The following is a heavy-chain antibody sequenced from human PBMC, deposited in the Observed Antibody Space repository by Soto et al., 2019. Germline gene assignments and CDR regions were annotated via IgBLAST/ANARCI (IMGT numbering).Heavy chain of an antibody. Sequence: TLSLTCAVSGGSISSDRYSWSWIRQPPGKGLEWIGYIYHSGSTYYNPSLKSRVTISVDRSKNQFSLKLSSVTAADTAVYYCARVPGPWGQGTLVTVSS. D-gene: IGHD7-27*01. CDR1: GGSISSDRYS. J-gene: IGHJ5*02. V-gene: IGHV4-30-2*01. CDR2: IYHSGST. CDR3: ARVPGP.